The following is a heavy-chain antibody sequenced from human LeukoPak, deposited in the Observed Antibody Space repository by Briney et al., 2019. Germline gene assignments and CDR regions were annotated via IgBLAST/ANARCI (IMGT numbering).Heavy chain of an antibody. J-gene: IGHJ4*02. CDR2: ISSSSSYI. CDR1: GFTFNNYN. Sequence: PGGSLRLSCAASGFTFNNYNMNWVRQAPGKGLEWVSSISSSSSYIYYADSVKGRFTISRDNAKNSLYLQMNSLRAEDTAVYYCARDRSGFGFDYWGQGTLVTVSS. V-gene: IGHV3-21*01. CDR3: ARDRSGFGFDY. D-gene: IGHD3-3*01.